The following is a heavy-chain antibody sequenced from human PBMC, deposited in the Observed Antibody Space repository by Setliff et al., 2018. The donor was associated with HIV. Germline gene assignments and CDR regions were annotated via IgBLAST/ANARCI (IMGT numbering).Heavy chain of an antibody. Sequence: LRLSCAASGFTFSSYAMSWVRQHPGKGLEWIGYIYYSGSAYYNPSLKSRVTISIDTSKNHFSLKLTSVTAADTAVYYCARMPQYYAFWSGYYKSDFDIWGQGTMVTVSS. J-gene: IGHJ3*02. CDR2: IYYSGSA. CDR3: ARMPQYYAFWSGYYKSDFDI. CDR1: GFTFSSYA. V-gene: IGHV4-31*02. D-gene: IGHD3-3*01.